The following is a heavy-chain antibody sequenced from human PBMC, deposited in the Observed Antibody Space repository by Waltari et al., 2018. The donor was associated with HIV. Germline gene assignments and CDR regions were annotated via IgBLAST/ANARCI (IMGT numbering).Heavy chain of an antibody. J-gene: IGHJ5*02. Sequence: EVQLLASGGGLVQPGGSLSISCRASGFSFSIYAMNWVRQAPGKGLEWVSGISGSGDNRYYADSVKGRFTISRDNSKNKVFLQMKSLRPEDTAFYYCTKDPVTAVGNINWFDPWGQGTLVTVSS. CDR2: ISGSGDNR. CDR3: TKDPVTAVGNINWFDP. CDR1: GFSFSIYA. V-gene: IGHV3-23*01. D-gene: IGHD6-13*01.